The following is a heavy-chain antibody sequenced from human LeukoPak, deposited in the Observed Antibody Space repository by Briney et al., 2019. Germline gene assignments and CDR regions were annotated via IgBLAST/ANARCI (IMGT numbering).Heavy chain of an antibody. D-gene: IGHD3-22*01. CDR3: AGDEAYYDSSGYSLYYFDY. CDR2: IKQDGSEK. Sequence: GGSLRLACAASGFTFSSYWMTWVRQAPGKGLEWVAHIKQDGSEKYYVDSVKGRFTISRDNAKNSLYLQMNSLRAEDTALYYCAGDEAYYDSSGYSLYYFDYWGQGTLVTVSS. J-gene: IGHJ4*02. CDR1: GFTFSSYW. V-gene: IGHV3-7*03.